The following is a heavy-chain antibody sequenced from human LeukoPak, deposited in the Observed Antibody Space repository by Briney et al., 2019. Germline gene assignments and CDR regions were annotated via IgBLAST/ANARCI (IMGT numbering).Heavy chain of an antibody. V-gene: IGHV4-39*07. Sequence: SETLSLTCTVSGDSISSGDYYWSWLRQPPGKGLEWVGEINHSGSTNYNQSLKRRVTRSVDTSKNQFSLKLSSVTAADTAVYYCARGRTQWLVRQRKTYWYCDLGARGTLDSVSS. CDR1: GDSISSGDYY. CDR3: ARGRTQWLVRQRKTYWYCDL. CDR2: INHSGST. J-gene: IGHJ2*01. D-gene: IGHD6-19*01.